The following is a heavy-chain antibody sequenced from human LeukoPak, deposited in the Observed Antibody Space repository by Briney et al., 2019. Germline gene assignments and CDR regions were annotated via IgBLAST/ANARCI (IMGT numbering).Heavy chain of an antibody. J-gene: IGHJ3*02. V-gene: IGHV3-30-3*01. Sequence: QPGRSLRLSCAASGFTFSSYAMHWVRQAPGKGLEWVAVISYDGSNKYYADSVKGRFTISRDNSKNTLYLQMNSLRAEDTAVYYCARVVVTATSDAFDIWGQGTMVTVSS. CDR1: GFTFSSYA. D-gene: IGHD2-21*02. CDR2: ISYDGSNK. CDR3: ARVVVTATSDAFDI.